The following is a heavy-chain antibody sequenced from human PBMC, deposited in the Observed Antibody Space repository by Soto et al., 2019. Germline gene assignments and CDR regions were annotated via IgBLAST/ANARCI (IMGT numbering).Heavy chain of an antibody. D-gene: IGHD3-16*01. CDR2: IDVSSTHI. Sequence: PGGSLRLSCAASGFSFSTYNMNWVRQAPGKGLEWVSSIDVSSTHIYYADSVKGGFTISRDNGKSSLYLQMDSLRAEDTALYYCVRQQYDFLVDPWGQGTLVTVSS. CDR1: GFSFSTYN. J-gene: IGHJ5*02. V-gene: IGHV3-21*01. CDR3: VRQQYDFLVDP.